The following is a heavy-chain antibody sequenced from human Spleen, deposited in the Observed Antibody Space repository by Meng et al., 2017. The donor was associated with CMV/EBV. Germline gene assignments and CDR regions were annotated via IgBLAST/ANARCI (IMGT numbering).Heavy chain of an antibody. D-gene: IGHD3-3*01. CDR1: GFPFSSHP. V-gene: IGHV3-21*01. Sequence: LSLTCAVSGFPFSSHPMNWVRQAPGKGLEWVSSIGYRSVYIYYADSVKGRFTISRDNAKNSLFLQMNGLRAEDTAVYYFARSLQNGVGIMASPFDYWGQGTLVTVSS. J-gene: IGHJ4*02. CDR2: IGYRSVYI. CDR3: ARSLQNGVGIMASPFDY.